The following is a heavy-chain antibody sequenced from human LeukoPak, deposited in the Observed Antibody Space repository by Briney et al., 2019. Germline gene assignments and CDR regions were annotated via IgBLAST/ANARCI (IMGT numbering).Heavy chain of an antibody. CDR3: ARALPGYYDSFDY. J-gene: IGHJ4*02. CDR2: INHSGST. D-gene: IGHD3-22*01. CDR1: GGSFSGYY. Sequence: SETLSLTCAVYGGSFSGYYWSWIRQPPGKGLEWIGEINHSGSTNYNPSLKSRVTISVDTSKNQFSLKLSSVTAADTAVYYCARALPGYYDSFDYWGQGTLVTVSS. V-gene: IGHV4-34*01.